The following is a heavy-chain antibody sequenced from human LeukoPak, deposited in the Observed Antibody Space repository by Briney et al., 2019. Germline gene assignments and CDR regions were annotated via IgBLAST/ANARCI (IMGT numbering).Heavy chain of an antibody. CDR1: GGSLKSYY. CDR3: ARWDYSNYYCGMDV. V-gene: IGHV4-59*01. D-gene: IGHD4-4*01. J-gene: IGHJ6*02. CDR2: IYYSGST. Sequence: SETLSLTCSVSGGSLKSYYWSWIRQPPGKGLEWIGYIYYSGSTNYNPSLKSRVTISVDTSKNQFSLKLSSVTAADTAVYYCARWDYSNYYCGMDVWGQGTTVTVSS.